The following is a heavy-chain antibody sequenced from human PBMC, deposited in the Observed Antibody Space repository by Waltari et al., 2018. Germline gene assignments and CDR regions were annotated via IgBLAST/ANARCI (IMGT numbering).Heavy chain of an antibody. V-gene: IGHV4-34*01. J-gene: IGHJ4*02. CDR3: ARGRGRYCSGGSCVTHFDY. D-gene: IGHD2-15*01. CDR1: GGSFSGYY. CDR2: INHSGST. Sequence: QVQLQQWGAGLLKPSETLSLTCAVYGGSFSGYYWSWIRQPPGKGLEWIGEINHSGSTNYNPSLKSRATISVDTSKNQFSLKLSSVTAADTAVYYCARGRGRYCSGGSCVTHFDYWAREPWSPSPQ.